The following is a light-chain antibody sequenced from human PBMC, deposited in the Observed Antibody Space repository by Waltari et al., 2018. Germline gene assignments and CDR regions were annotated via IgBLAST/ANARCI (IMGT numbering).Light chain of an antibody. CDR3: QQSSSLPQT. CDR1: QSVGGS. CDR2: DAS. J-gene: IGKJ1*01. Sequence: EIVLTQSPQSQSVTPKETVTITCRASQSVGGSLHWYQQKPKQSPTLLIKDASQSISGVPSRFSGSGSGTDFTLTINSLEAEDAATYYCQQSSSLPQTFGQGTKVEIK. V-gene: IGKV6-21*02.